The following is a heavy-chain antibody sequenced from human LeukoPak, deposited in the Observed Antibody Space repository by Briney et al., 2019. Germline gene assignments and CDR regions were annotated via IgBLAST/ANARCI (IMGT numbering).Heavy chain of an antibody. Sequence: SETLSLTCTVSGGSISSYYWSWIRQPPGKGLEWIGYIYYSGSTNYNPSLKSRVTISVDTSKNQFSLKLSSVTAADTAVYYCARVADYDILTGYYHDYWGQGTLVTVSS. CDR3: ARVADYDILTGYYHDY. CDR1: GGSISSYY. CDR2: IYYSGST. V-gene: IGHV4-59*01. J-gene: IGHJ4*02. D-gene: IGHD3-9*01.